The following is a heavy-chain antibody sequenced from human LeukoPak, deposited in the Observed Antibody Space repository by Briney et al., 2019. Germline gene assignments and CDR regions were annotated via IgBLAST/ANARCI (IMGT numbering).Heavy chain of an antibody. CDR3: GKNRYSGSLSPFDI. CDR1: KFAFSSYA. CDR2: ISGGGGNT. D-gene: IGHD1-26*01. Sequence: GGSLRLSCAASKFAFSSYAMSWVRQAPGKGLEWVSAISGGGGNTYYADSVKGRFTISRDSSKNTLYLQMNCLRAEDTAVYYCGKNRYSGSLSPFDIWGQGTMVTVSS. V-gene: IGHV3-23*01. J-gene: IGHJ3*02.